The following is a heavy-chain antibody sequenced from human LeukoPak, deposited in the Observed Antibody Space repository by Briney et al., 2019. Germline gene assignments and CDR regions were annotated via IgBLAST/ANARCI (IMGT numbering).Heavy chain of an antibody. Sequence: SQTLSLTCAVFGGSFSGRYWNWVRQPPGKGLEWIGEINHSVSTNYNPPLKSRVTISVDTSKNQFSLKLSSVTAADTAVYYCARTYYYYYYSDCWGQGTLVTVSS. CDR1: GGSFSGRY. CDR2: INHSVST. D-gene: IGHD3-22*01. CDR3: ARTYYYYYYSDC. J-gene: IGHJ4*02. V-gene: IGHV4-34*01.